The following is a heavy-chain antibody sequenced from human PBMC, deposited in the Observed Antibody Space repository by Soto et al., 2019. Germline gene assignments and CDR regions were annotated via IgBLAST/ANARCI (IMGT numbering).Heavy chain of an antibody. CDR3: ARTVREWLQFPFDY. CDR2: ISYDGSNK. J-gene: IGHJ4*02. D-gene: IGHD5-12*01. Sequence: QVQLVESGGGVVQPGRSLRLSCAASGFTFSSYAMHWVRQAPGKGLEWVAVISYDGSNKYYADSVKGRFTISRDNSKNTLDLQMNSLRAEDTAVYYCARTVREWLQFPFDYWGQGTLVTVSS. CDR1: GFTFSSYA. V-gene: IGHV3-30-3*01.